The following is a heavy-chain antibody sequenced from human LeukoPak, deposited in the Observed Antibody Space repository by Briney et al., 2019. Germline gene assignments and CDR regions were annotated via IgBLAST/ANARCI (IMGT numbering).Heavy chain of an antibody. V-gene: IGHV3-23*01. Sequence: PGGSLRLSCVGSGFTFRSHAMSWVRQAPEKGLEFVSGIYENGGTTYYADSVKGRFSISRDNSKNTLYLQMDSLRGEDTAMYYCARRDDHNGRDYWGQGTLVTVSS. D-gene: IGHD5-24*01. J-gene: IGHJ4*02. CDR3: ARRDDHNGRDY. CDR1: GFTFRSHA. CDR2: IYENGGTT.